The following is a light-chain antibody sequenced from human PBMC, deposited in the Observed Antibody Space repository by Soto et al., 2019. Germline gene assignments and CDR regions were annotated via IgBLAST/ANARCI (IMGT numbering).Light chain of an antibody. Sequence: QSALTQPASVSGSPGQSITISCTGTSSDVVNDLLVSWYQQQPGKAPKLMIYEGTKRPAGVSNRFSGSKSGNTASLTISGLQAEDEADYYCSSYTSSSTEVFGGGTKLTVL. CDR2: EGT. CDR1: SSDVVNDLL. V-gene: IGLV2-14*02. J-gene: IGLJ2*01. CDR3: SSYTSSSTEV.